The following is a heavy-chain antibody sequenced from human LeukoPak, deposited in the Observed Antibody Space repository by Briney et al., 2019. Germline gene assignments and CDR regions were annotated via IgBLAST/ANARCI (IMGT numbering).Heavy chain of an antibody. D-gene: IGHD1-26*01. Sequence: SETLSLTCAVYGGSFSGYEWSWIHQAPGKGLEWIGEISHSGSTNYNPSLKSRVIISIDTSKNQFSLSLTSVTAADTAMYYCARSVGSAWGQGILVTVSS. CDR1: GGSFSGYE. CDR3: ARSVGSA. V-gene: IGHV4-34*01. J-gene: IGHJ5*02. CDR2: ISHSGST.